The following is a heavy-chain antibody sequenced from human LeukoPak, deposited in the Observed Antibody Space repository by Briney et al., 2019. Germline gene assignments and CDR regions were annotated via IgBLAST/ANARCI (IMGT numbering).Heavy chain of an antibody. V-gene: IGHV3-23*01. CDR1: GFTFSSYA. D-gene: IGHD3-22*01. CDR2: ISGSGGST. Sequence: GGSLRLSCAASGFTFSSYAMSWVRQAPGKGLEWVSAISGSGGSTYYADSVKGRFTISRNDSKNTLYMQMNSLRAEDTAIYYCAKRPTQSGYYLGDAFDIWGQGTMVTVSS. J-gene: IGHJ3*02. CDR3: AKRPTQSGYYLGDAFDI.